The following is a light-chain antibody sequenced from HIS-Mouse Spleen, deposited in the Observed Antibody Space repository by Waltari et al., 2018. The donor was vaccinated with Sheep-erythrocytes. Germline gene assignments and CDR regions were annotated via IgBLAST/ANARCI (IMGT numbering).Light chain of an antibody. CDR1: KLGDKY. Sequence: SYELTQPPSVSVSPGQTASITCSGDKLGDKYACWYQQKPGQSPVLVIYQDSKRTSGIPERFSSSNSGNTATLTISGTQAMDEADYYCQAWDSSTAVFGGGTKLTVL. CDR3: QAWDSSTAV. CDR2: QDS. J-gene: IGLJ2*01. V-gene: IGLV3-1*01.